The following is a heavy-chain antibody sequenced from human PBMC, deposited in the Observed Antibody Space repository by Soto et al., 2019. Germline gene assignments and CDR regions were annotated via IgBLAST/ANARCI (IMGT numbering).Heavy chain of an antibody. CDR2: IHQSGST. CDR1: GGSISSIDW. Sequence: QVQVQESGPGRLKPSGTLSLTCAVSGGSISSIDWWSWVRQPPGKGLEWIGEIHQSGSTHYIPSLQSRVTISVDISKNQLSLSLTSVTAADTAVYYCVRASGYDPKVYWGQGTQVTVSS. CDR3: VRASGYDPKVY. D-gene: IGHD5-12*01. V-gene: IGHV4-4*02. J-gene: IGHJ4*02.